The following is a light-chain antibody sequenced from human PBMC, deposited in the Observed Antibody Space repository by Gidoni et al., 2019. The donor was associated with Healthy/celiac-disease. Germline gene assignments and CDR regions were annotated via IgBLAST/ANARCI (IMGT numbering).Light chain of an antibody. CDR1: QGISSY. J-gene: IGKJ1*01. CDR2: AAT. Sequence: DIQMTQSPSSMSASVGDRVTITCRASQGISSYLNWYQQKPGKAPKLLIYAATSLQSGVPSRFSGSGYGTDFTLTISSLQPEDFATYYCQQSYSTPPWAFGQGTKVEIK. V-gene: IGKV1-39*01. CDR3: QQSYSTPPWA.